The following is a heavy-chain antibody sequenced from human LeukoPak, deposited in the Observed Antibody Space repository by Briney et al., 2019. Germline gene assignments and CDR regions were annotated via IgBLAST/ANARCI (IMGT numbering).Heavy chain of an antibody. V-gene: IGHV3-30*04. CDR2: ISYDGSNK. Sequence: GRSLRLSCAASGFTFSSYAMHWVRQAPGKGLEWVAVISYDGSNKYYADSVKGRFTISRDNSKNTLYLQMNSLRAEDTAVYYCARDRGGYSYGRDYWGQGTLVTVSS. J-gene: IGHJ4*02. CDR1: GFTFSSYA. CDR3: ARDRGGYSYGRDY. D-gene: IGHD5-18*01.